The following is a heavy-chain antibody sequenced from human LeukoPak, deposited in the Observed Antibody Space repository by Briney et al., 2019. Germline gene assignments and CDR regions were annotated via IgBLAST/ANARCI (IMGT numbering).Heavy chain of an antibody. CDR1: EFSVGSNY. CDR3: AKSRNFYYYFMEV. CDR2: IYSGGST. Sequence: GGSLRLSCAASEFSVGSNYMTWVRQAPGKGLEWVSLIYSGGSTYYADSVKGRFTISRDNSKNTLYLQMNTLRVGDTALYYCAKSRNFYYYFMEVSGRGTKVTISS. J-gene: IGHJ6*03. V-gene: IGHV3-66*01.